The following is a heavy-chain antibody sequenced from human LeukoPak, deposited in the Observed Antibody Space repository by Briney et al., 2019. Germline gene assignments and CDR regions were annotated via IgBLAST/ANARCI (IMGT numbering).Heavy chain of an antibody. D-gene: IGHD6-13*01. Sequence: VASVKVSCTASGYTFTSYGISWVRQAPGQGLEWMGWISAYNGHTNYAQKLQGRVTMTTDTSTSTAYMELRSLRSDDTAVYYGGRDRSRSWSGEGFQHWGQGNLVTVS. J-gene: IGHJ1*01. CDR2: ISAYNGHT. CDR3: GRDRSRSWSGEGFQH. CDR1: GYTFTSYG. V-gene: IGHV1-18*01.